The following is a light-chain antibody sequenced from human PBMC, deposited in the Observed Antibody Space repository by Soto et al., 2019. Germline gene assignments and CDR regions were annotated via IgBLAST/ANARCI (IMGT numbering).Light chain of an antibody. V-gene: IGLV1-40*01. CDR2: GNS. CDR3: QSYDSSLSGWV. CDR1: SSNIGAGYN. Sequence: QSVLTQPPSVSGAPGQRVTISCTGSSSNIGAGYNVQWYQQLPGTAPKLIIYGNSNRPSGVPDRFSGSKSGTSASLAITGLQAEDEADYYCQSYDSSLSGWVFGGGTKLTVL. J-gene: IGLJ3*02.